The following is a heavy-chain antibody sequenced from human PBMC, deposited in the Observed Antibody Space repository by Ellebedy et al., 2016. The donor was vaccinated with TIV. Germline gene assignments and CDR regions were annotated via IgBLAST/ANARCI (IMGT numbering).Heavy chain of an antibody. CDR3: ARLRDALADELDY. V-gene: IGHV5-51*01. D-gene: IGHD6-19*01. Sequence: GESLKISCETSGYTFTNHWIAWVRQLPGKGLEWMGFVYPGDSDTRYRTSFQGQVTISSDKSTNTAYLQWSSLKASDTAIYFCARLRDALADELDYWGQGTLVTVSS. J-gene: IGHJ4*02. CDR2: VYPGDSDT. CDR1: GYTFTNHW.